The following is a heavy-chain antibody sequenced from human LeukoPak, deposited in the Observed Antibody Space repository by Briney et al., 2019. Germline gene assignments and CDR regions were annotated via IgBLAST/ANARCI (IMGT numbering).Heavy chain of an antibody. Sequence: GGSLRLSCAASGFIFSNSAMHWVRQAPGKGLEVVAVISYDGSNKYYADSVKGRFTISRDNSKNTLYLQTNSLRAEDTAVYYCAKDIEEWLVKGGGCFDYWGQGTLVTVSS. D-gene: IGHD6-19*01. V-gene: IGHV3-30*18. CDR3: AKDIEEWLVKGGGCFDY. J-gene: IGHJ4*02. CDR2: ISYDGSNK. CDR1: GFIFSNSA.